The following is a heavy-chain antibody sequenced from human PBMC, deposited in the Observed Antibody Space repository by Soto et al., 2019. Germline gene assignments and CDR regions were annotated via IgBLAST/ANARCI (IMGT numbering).Heavy chain of an antibody. D-gene: IGHD1-26*01. V-gene: IGHV3-7*01. CDR2: MNQHGSET. CDR3: ARGRPFPVGSGLDY. CDR1: GFTFSSYW. Sequence: EVQLVESGGGLVQPGGSLRLSCETSGFTFSSYWMNWVRQAPGRGLEWVTNMNQHGSETYYLASVKGRFTISRDNAKNSLYLQMNSLRAEDTAVYYCARGRPFPVGSGLDYWGQGTLVTVSS. J-gene: IGHJ4*02.